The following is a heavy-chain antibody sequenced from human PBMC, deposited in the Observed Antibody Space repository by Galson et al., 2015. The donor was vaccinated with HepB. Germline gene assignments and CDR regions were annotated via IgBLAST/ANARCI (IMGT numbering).Heavy chain of an antibody. CDR3: AHGTEAAAGILYNWFDP. J-gene: IGHJ5*02. V-gene: IGHV2-5*02. CDR2: IYWDDDK. Sequence: PALVKPTQTLTLTCTFSGFSLSTSGVGVGWIRLPPGKALEWLALIYWDDDKRYSPSLKSRLTITKDTSKNQVVLTMTNMDPVDTATYYCAHGTEAAAGILYNWFDPWGQGTLVTVSS. CDR1: GFSLSTSGVG. D-gene: IGHD6-13*01.